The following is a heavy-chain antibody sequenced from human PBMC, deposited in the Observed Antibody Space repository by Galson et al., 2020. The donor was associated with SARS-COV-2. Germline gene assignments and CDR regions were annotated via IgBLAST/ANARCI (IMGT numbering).Heavy chain of an antibody. CDR1: GFIFSDYA. CDR3: LSYSSTRQNH. V-gene: IGHV3-64D*06. CDR2: ISSNGGTS. D-gene: IGHD2-2*01. Sequence: GGSLRLSCSASGFIFSDYAMHWVRKAPGKGLEYVSAISSNGGTSFYADSVNGRFTMSRDNSRNMFYLQMTALRPEDTGFYYCLSYSSTRQNHWGQGTLVTVSS. J-gene: IGHJ5*02.